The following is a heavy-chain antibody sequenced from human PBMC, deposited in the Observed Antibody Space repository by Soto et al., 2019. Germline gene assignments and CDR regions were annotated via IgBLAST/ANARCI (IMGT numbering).Heavy chain of an antibody. V-gene: IGHV3-30*18. J-gene: IGHJ4*02. CDR1: GFTFSSYG. CDR3: AKDSRIVVVTAPYDY. Sequence: GVSLRLSSAASGFTFSSYGMHSVRQAPGKGLEWVAVISYDGSNKYYADSVKGRFTISRDNSKNTLYLQMNSLIAEDTAVYYCAKDSRIVVVTAPYDYWGQGT. CDR2: ISYDGSNK. D-gene: IGHD2-21*02.